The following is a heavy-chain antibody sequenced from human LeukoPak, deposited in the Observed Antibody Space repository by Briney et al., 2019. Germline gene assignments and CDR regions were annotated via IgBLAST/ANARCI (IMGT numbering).Heavy chain of an antibody. CDR1: GFTFSNYW. Sequence: GGSLRLSCAASGFTFSNYWMSWVRRAPGKGLEWVANIKQDGNKKYYVDSVKGRFTISRDNAKNSLYLQMNSLRAEDTAVYYCARAAKPRVTTKPGDYWGQGTLVTVSS. CDR2: IKQDGNKK. J-gene: IGHJ4*02. D-gene: IGHD1-14*01. CDR3: ARAAKPRVTTKPGDY. V-gene: IGHV3-7*01.